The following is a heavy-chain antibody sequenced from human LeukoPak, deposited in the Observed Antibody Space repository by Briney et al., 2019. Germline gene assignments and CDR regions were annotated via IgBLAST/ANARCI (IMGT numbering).Heavy chain of an antibody. J-gene: IGHJ4*02. D-gene: IGHD4-11*01. CDR2: ISASGAGT. V-gene: IGHV3-23*01. CDR3: AKTATGDDYSIHFDH. Sequence: PGGSLRLSCAASGFTFSSSAMSWVRQAPGKGLEWVSTISASGAGTYYADSVKGRFTISRDNSNNTLYLQMSSLRADDTALYYCAKTATGDDYSIHFDHSGQGALVTVSS. CDR1: GFTFSSSA.